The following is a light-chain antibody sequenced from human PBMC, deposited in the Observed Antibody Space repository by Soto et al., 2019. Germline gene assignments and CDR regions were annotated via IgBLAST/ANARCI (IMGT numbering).Light chain of an antibody. V-gene: IGLV2-14*01. CDR2: EVS. CDR3: SSYTSSSTYV. J-gene: IGLJ1*01. Sequence: QSALTQPASVSGSPGQSITISCTGTGSDVGGYNYVSWSQQHPGKAPQLMIYEVSNRPSGVSNRFSGSKSGNTASLTISGLQAEDEADYYCSSYTSSSTYVFGTGTKLTVL. CDR1: GSDVGGYNY.